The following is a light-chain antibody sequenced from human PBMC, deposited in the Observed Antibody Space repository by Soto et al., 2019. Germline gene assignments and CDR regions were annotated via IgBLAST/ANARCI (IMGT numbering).Light chain of an antibody. Sequence: QSVLTQTPSASGTPGQRVTISCSGGSSNIGSSTVNWYQQLPGTAPKLLICSDDQRPSGVPDRFSGSKSGTSASLAISGLQSEDEADYYCAAWDDRLNGWVFGGGTKLTVL. CDR1: SSNIGSST. CDR2: SDD. V-gene: IGLV1-44*01. J-gene: IGLJ3*02. CDR3: AAWDDRLNGWV.